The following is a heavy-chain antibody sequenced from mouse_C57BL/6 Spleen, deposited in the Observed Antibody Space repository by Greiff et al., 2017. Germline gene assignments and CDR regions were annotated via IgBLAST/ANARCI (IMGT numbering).Heavy chain of an antibody. CDR1: GYTFTSYW. J-gene: IGHJ4*01. CDR2: IHPNSGST. CDR3: ARDYYSNYDAMDY. Sequence: QVQLQQPGAELVKPGASVKLSCKASGYTFTSYWMHWVKQRPRQGLEWIGMIHPNSGSTNYNEKFKSKATLTVDKSSSTAYMQLSSLTSEDSAVYYCARDYYSNYDAMDYWGQGTSVTVSS. D-gene: IGHD2-5*01. V-gene: IGHV1-64*01.